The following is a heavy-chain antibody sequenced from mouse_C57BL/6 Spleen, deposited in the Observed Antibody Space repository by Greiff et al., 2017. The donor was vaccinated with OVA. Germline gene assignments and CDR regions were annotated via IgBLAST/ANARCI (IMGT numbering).Heavy chain of an antibody. CDR3: ARDPGYPRGFAY. CDR1: GFTFSSYA. D-gene: IGHD2-2*01. V-gene: IGHV5-4*01. Sequence: EVNVVESGGGLVKPGGSLKLSCAASGFTFSSYAMSWVRQTPEKRLEWVATISDGGSYTYYPDNVKGRFTISRDNAKNNLYLQMSHLKSEDTAMYYCARDPGYPRGFAYWGQGTLVTVSA. J-gene: IGHJ3*01. CDR2: ISDGGSYT.